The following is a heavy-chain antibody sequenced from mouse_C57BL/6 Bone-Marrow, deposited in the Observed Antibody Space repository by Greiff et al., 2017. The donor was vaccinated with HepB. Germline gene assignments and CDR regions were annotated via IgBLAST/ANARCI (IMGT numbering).Heavy chain of an antibody. CDR2: IDPSDSDT. Sequence: QVQLQQPGAELVKPGASVKLSCKASGYTFTSYWMQWVKQRPGQGLEWIGEIDPSDSDTNYNQKFKGKATLTVDTSSSTAYMQLSSLTSEDSAVYYCARLRPFYYFDYWGQGTTLTVSS. J-gene: IGHJ2*01. V-gene: IGHV1-50*01. CDR1: GYTFTSYW. D-gene: IGHD2-12*01. CDR3: ARLRPFYYFDY.